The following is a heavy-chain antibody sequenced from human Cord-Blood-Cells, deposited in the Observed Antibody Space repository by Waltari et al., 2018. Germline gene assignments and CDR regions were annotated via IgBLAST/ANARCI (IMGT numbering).Heavy chain of an antibody. D-gene: IGHD3-16*01. CDR2: ISYDGSNK. CDR1: GFTFSSYG. V-gene: IGHV3-30*18. J-gene: IGHJ4*02. CDR3: AKGEGGGSFDY. Sequence: QVQLVESGGGVVQPGRSLRLSCAASGFTFSSYGMPWARQAPGKGLEWVAVISYDGSNKYYADSVKGRFTISRDNSKNTLYLQMNSLRAEDTAVYYCAKGEGGGSFDYWGQGTLVTVSS.